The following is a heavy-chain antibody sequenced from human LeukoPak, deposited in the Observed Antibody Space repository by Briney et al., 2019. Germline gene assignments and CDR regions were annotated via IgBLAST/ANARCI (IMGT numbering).Heavy chain of an antibody. D-gene: IGHD2-2*01. CDR3: ARISSQLYAFDI. V-gene: IGHV1-2*02. J-gene: IGHJ3*02. CDR1: GYTFTGYY. Sequence: ASVKVSCKASGYTFTGYYMHWVRQAPRQGLEWMGWINPNSGGTNYAQKFQGRVTMTRDTSISTAYMELSRLRSDDTAVYYCARISSQLYAFDIWGQGTMVTVSS. CDR2: INPNSGGT.